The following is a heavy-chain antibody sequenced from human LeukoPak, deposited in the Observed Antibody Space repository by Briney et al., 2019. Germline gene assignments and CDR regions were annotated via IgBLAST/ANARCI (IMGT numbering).Heavy chain of an antibody. CDR3: AKDPSAVAAPRD. V-gene: IGHV1-46*01. Sequence: GASVKVSCKASGYTFTSYYMHWVRQAPGQGLEWMGIINPSGGSTSYAQKFQGRVTMTRDTSTSTVYMELSSLRSEDTAVYYCAKDPSAVAAPRDWGQGTLVTVSS. CDR2: INPSGGST. J-gene: IGHJ4*02. CDR1: GYTFTSYY. D-gene: IGHD6-19*01.